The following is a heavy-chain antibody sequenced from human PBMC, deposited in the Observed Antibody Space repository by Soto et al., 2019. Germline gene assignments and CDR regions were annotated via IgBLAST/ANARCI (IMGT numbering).Heavy chain of an antibody. V-gene: IGHV3-23*01. Sequence: ESGGGLVQPGGSLRLSCAASGFTFNAYAMTWVRQAPGKGLEWVSAIGGSGGNRYYAASVRGRFTISRDNSKDTVDLQMNSLRVEDTAVYYCARVASDYINSVDHWGQGTLVSVSS. J-gene: IGHJ4*02. CDR3: ARVASDYINSVDH. CDR2: IGGSGGNR. D-gene: IGHD4-4*01. CDR1: GFTFNAYA.